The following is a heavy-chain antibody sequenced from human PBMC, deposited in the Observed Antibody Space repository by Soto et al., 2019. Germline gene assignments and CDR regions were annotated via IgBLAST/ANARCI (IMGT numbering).Heavy chain of an antibody. Sequence: QVQLVESGGGVVQPGRSLRLSCAASGFTFSSYAMHWVRQAPGKGLEWVAVISYDGSNKYYADSVKGRFTISRDNSKNTLYLQMNSLRAEDTAVYYCARAKSGSSSSYDYWGQGTLVTVSS. J-gene: IGHJ4*02. CDR3: ARAKSGSSSSYDY. V-gene: IGHV3-30-3*01. D-gene: IGHD6-6*01. CDR2: ISYDGSNK. CDR1: GFTFSSYA.